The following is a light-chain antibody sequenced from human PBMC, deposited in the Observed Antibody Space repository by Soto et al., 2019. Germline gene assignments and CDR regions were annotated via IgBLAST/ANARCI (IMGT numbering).Light chain of an antibody. Sequence: VLTQSPATLSLSPVERATLSCRASLNVNSYLAWYQQKPGQAPRLLIYDASNRAAGIPDRFSGSGSGTDFTLTISRLEPEDFAMYYCQQYGYLVTFGGGTKVDIK. J-gene: IGKJ4*01. CDR1: LNVNSY. CDR2: DAS. V-gene: IGKV3-11*01. CDR3: QQYGYLVT.